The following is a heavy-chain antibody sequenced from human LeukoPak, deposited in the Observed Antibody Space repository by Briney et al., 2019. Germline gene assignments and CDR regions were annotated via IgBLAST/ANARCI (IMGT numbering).Heavy chain of an antibody. D-gene: IGHD4-17*01. J-gene: IGHJ4*02. CDR1: GGSISSYY. Sequence: SETLSLTCTVSGGSISSYYWSWIRQPPGKGLEWIGDIYNTGSTNYNPSHKSQVTISADTSKNQFSLKLISMTAADTAVYYCARKVYGDYYFDYWGQGTLVTVSS. V-gene: IGHV4-59*01. CDR3: ARKVYGDYYFDY. CDR2: IYNTGST.